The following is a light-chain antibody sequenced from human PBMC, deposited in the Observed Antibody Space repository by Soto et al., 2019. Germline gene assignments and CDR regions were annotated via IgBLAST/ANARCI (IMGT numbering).Light chain of an antibody. CDR2: DIS. Sequence: EVVLTQSPGTLSLSPGERATLSCRASQSIARTYLAWYQQKPGQAPILLIYDISTRATGIPDRFNASGSGTEFTLTISGLETEDFAVYYCQQYGYSPISFGQGTLLEIK. CDR3: QQYGYSPIS. CDR1: QSIARTY. V-gene: IGKV3-20*01. J-gene: IGKJ5*01.